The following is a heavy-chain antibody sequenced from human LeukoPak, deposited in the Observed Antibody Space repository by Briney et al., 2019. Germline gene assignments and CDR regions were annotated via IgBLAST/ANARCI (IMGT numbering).Heavy chain of an antibody. Sequence: SETLSLTCTVSGGSISSGDYYWSWIRQPPGKGLEWIGHIYHSGITYYNPSLKSRVTFLVDTSKNQFSLKVNSVTAADTAVYHCARARAYSSRWYYFDYWGQGTLVTVSS. J-gene: IGHJ4*02. CDR1: GGSISSGDYY. V-gene: IGHV4-30-4*08. CDR2: IYHSGIT. CDR3: ARARAYSSRWYYFDY. D-gene: IGHD6-13*01.